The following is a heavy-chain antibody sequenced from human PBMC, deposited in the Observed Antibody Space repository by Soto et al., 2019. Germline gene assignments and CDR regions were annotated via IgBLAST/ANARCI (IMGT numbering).Heavy chain of an antibody. J-gene: IGHJ4*02. CDR3: AHRVLRTVFGLVTTTAIYFDF. D-gene: IGHD3-3*01. CDR2: IYWDDGK. V-gene: IGHV2-5*02. CDR1: GFSLTTSGVG. Sequence: QITLNESGPPVVRPTETLTLTCRFSGFSLTTSGVGVGWIRQSPGKAPEWLALIYWDDGKRYSASLKSRLTTPKDTSKNRVVLTVSDLDPTDTATYYCAHRVLRTVFGLVTTTAIYFDFWGQGTPVAVSS.